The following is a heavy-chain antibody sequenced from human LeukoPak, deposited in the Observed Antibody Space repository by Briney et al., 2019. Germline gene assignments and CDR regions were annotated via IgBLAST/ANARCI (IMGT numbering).Heavy chain of an antibody. CDR2: IYYNGST. V-gene: IGHV4-31*03. CDR1: GGSISSGRYY. D-gene: IGHD1-26*01. CDR3: ASYSGSHNNWFDP. J-gene: IGHJ5*02. Sequence: PSETLSLTCTVSGGSISSGRYYWSWIPQHPGKGLEWTGYIYYNGSTYYNPSLKSRVTISVDTSKNQFSLKLSSVTAADTAVYYCASYSGSHNNWFDPWGQGTLVTVSS.